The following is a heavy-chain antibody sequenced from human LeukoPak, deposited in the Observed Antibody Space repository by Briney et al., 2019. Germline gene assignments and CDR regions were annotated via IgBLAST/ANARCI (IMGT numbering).Heavy chain of an antibody. V-gene: IGHV4-59*01. CDR2: IYYSGTS. CDR1: GGSISSYY. J-gene: IGHJ6*02. Sequence: PETLSLTCTVSGGSISSYYWSWIRQPPGKGLGWLGYIYYSGTSNYNPSLKSRVTMSVDTSKKQISLKLSSVTAADTAVYYCARDFGGDSYGMDVWGQGTTVTVSS. CDR3: ARDFGGDSYGMDV. D-gene: IGHD2-21*01.